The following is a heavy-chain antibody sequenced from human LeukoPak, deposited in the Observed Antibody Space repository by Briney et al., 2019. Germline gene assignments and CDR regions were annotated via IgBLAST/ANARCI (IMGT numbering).Heavy chain of an antibody. V-gene: IGHV4-4*07. Sequence: SETLSLTCTVSGGSISSYYWSWIRQPAGKGLEWIGRIYTIVSTNYNPSLKSRVTMSVDTSKNQFSLKLSSVTAADTAVYYCARALPSYDGTRIWFDPWGQGTLVTVSS. D-gene: IGHD1-1*01. CDR1: GGSISSYY. CDR3: ARALPSYDGTRIWFDP. CDR2: IYTIVST. J-gene: IGHJ5*02.